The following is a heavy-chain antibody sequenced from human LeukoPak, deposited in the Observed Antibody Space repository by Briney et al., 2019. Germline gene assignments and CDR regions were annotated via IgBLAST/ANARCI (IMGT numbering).Heavy chain of an antibody. Sequence: PGGSLRLSCTASGFSFSGHWMHWARQLPGKGLVWVSRISPTGSTTSYADSVKGRFTISRDNSKNTLYLQMDSLRAEDTAVYYCAKYTSPLAAVAGTRVDYWGQGTLVTVSS. CDR3: AKYTSPLAAVAGTRVDY. J-gene: IGHJ4*02. V-gene: IGHV3-74*01. CDR1: GFSFSGHW. CDR2: ISPTGSTT. D-gene: IGHD6-19*01.